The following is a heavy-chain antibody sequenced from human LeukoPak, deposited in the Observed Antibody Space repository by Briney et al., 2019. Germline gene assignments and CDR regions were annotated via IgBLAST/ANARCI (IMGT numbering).Heavy chain of an antibody. CDR1: GLSFTTKA. CDR3: AAHLGSGWHLDY. V-gene: IGHV3-30*04. CDR2: ISLDGKNE. D-gene: IGHD6-19*01. Sequence: GGSLRLSCVASGLSFTTKAMHWARQAPGEGLEWMSYISLDGKNESYADSVRGRFTISRDNSRNTVYLQMNSLRPEDTAVYYCAAHLGSGWHLDYWGQGIRVTVS. J-gene: IGHJ4*02.